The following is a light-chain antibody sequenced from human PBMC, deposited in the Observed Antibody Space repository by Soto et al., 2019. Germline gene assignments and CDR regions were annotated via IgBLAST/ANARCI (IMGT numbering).Light chain of an antibody. CDR1: QDINSY. J-gene: IGKJ4*01. V-gene: IGKV1D-16*01. Sequence: DAQMTQSPSSLSASVGDRVTITCRASQDINSYLAWYQQKPGNAPKSLIYAASSLQTGVPSRFSGSESGTDFTLNINNLQPEDSATYYCQQYNISPLTFGGGTKVEIK. CDR3: QQYNISPLT. CDR2: AAS.